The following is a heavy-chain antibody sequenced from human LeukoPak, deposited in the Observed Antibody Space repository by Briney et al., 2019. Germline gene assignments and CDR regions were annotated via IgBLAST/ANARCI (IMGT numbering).Heavy chain of an antibody. J-gene: IGHJ4*02. V-gene: IGHV3-30-3*01. D-gene: IGHD3-16*01. CDR2: ISYDGSNK. Sequence: QPGRSLRLSCAASGFTFSSYAMHWVRQAPGKGLEWVAVISYDGSNKYYADSVKGRFTISRDNSKNTLYLQMNSLRAEDTAVYYCARDRPDYVWGSHLDYWGQGTLVTVSS. CDR1: GFTFSSYA. CDR3: ARDRPDYVWGSHLDY.